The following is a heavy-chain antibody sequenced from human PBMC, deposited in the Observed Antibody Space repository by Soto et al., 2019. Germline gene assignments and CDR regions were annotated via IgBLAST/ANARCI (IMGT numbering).Heavy chain of an antibody. CDR3: ASEYSGSAGLSWFDP. CDR2: IYYSGST. J-gene: IGHJ5*02. V-gene: IGHV4-39*01. D-gene: IGHD1-26*01. CDR1: GGSISSSSYY. Sequence: QLQLQESGPGLVKPSETLSLTCTVSGGSISSSSYYWGWIRQPPGKGLEWIGSIYYSGSTYYNPSLKSRVTISVDTSKNQFSLKLSSVTAADTAVYYCASEYSGSAGLSWFDPWGQGTLVTVSS.